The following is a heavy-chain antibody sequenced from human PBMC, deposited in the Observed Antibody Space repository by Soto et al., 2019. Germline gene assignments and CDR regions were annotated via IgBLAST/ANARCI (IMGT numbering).Heavy chain of an antibody. Sequence: SVKVSCKASGGTFSSYTISGVRQAPGQGLEWMGRIIPILGIANYAQKFQGRVTITADKSTSTAYMELSSLRSEDTAVYYCAREEGIMYYDSRVYWFDPWGQGTLVTVSS. CDR2: IIPILGIA. V-gene: IGHV1-69*04. J-gene: IGHJ5*02. CDR1: GGTFSSYT. CDR3: AREEGIMYYDSRVYWFDP. D-gene: IGHD3-22*01.